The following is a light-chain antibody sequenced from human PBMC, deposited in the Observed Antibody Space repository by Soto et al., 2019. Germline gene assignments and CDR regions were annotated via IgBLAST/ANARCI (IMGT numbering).Light chain of an antibody. Sequence: DIVMTQSPLSLPVTPGEPASISCRSSQSLLHSNGYNYLDWYLQKPGQSPQLLIYLGSNRASGVPDRFSSSGSGTDFTLKISRVEDEDVGVYYCMQALQTPPTFGQGTKLEIK. CDR3: MQALQTPPT. CDR1: QSLLHSNGYNY. V-gene: IGKV2-28*01. J-gene: IGKJ2*01. CDR2: LGS.